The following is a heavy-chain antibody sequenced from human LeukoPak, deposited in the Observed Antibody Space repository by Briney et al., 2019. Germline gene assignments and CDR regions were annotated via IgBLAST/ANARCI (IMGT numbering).Heavy chain of an antibody. J-gene: IGHJ4*02. D-gene: IGHD3-10*01. Sequence: ASVKVSCKASGYTFTGYYMHWVRQAPGQRLEWMGWINPNSGGTNYAQKFQGRVTMTRDTSISTAYMELSRLRSDDTAVYYCAREKKDYYGSGSYSLDYWGQGTLVTVSS. CDR1: GYTFTGYY. V-gene: IGHV1-2*02. CDR3: AREKKDYYGSGSYSLDY. CDR2: INPNSGGT.